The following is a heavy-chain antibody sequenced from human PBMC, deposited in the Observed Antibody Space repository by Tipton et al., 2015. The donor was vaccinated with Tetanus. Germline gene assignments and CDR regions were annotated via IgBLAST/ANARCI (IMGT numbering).Heavy chain of an antibody. D-gene: IGHD3-10*01. V-gene: IGHV4-34*01. J-gene: IGHJ6*02. CDR2: INHSGST. Sequence: TLSLTCAVYGGSFSGYYWSWIRQPPGKGLEWIGEINHSGSTNYNPSLKSRVTISVDTSKNQFSLKLSSVTAADTAVYYCARGPVYGSGSYYPNGMDVWDQGP. CDR1: GGSFSGYY. CDR3: ARGPVYGSGSYYPNGMDV.